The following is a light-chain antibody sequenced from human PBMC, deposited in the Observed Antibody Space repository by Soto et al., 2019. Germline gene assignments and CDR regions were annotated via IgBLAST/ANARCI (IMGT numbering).Light chain of an antibody. J-gene: IGLJ1*01. Sequence: HSALTQPAPVSGSPGQAIPISCTGTRSESGGYKYVSWYQQHPGKAPKLMIYDVINRPSGVSNRFSGSKSGNTASLTISGLQAEDEADYYCSSYTSSSFYVFGTGTKVTVL. CDR1: RSESGGYKY. V-gene: IGLV2-14*03. CDR3: SSYTSSSFYV. CDR2: DVI.